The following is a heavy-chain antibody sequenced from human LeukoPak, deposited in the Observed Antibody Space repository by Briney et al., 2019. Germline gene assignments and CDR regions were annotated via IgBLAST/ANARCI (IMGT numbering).Heavy chain of an antibody. V-gene: IGHV3-21*01. CDR1: GFTFSSYS. CDR2: ISSSSSYI. CDR3: ARDSVGSSWYYFDY. Sequence: GGSLRLSCAASGFTFSSYSMNWVRQAPGKGLEWVSSISSSSSYIYYADSVKGRFTISRDNAKNSLYLQMNSLRAEDTAVYYCARDSVGSSWYYFDYWGQGTLVTVSP. J-gene: IGHJ4*02. D-gene: IGHD6-13*01.